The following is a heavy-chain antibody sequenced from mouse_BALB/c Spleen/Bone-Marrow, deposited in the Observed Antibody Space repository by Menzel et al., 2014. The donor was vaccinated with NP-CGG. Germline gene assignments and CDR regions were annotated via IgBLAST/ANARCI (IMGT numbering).Heavy chain of an antibody. CDR3: PRDCGKTAWFAY. CDR2: IDPAKGNT. Sequence: VQLKESGAEVVKPGASVKLSCTASGFNIKDTHIHWVKQRPEQGLEWIGMIDPAKGNTKYDPKFQGKATITSDTSSNTAYLQLSSLTSEDASVFHCPRDCGKTAWFAYWGQGTLVTVSA. CDR1: GFNIKDTH. V-gene: IGHV14-3*02. J-gene: IGHJ3*01. D-gene: IGHD1-1*01.